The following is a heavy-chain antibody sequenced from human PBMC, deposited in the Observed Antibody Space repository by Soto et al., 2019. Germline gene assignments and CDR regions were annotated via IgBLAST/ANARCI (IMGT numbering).Heavy chain of an antibody. CDR1: GGSVSSGNHY. V-gene: IGHV4-61*01. Sequence: QVQLQESGPGLVKPSETLSLTCTVSGGSVSSGNHYWSWIRQPPGKELEFIAYVFYSGSDNYNPSLKSRXXTXIXXSKNQFSLNLRSVTAADTAVYYCARGRGYGYGIDYWGQGALVTVSS. D-gene: IGHD5-18*01. CDR2: VFYSGSD. CDR3: ARGRGYGYGIDY. J-gene: IGHJ4*02.